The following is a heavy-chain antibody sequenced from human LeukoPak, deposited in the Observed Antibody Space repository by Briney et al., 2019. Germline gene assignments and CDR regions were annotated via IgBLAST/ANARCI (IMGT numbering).Heavy chain of an antibody. J-gene: IGHJ4*02. CDR1: GYTFTSYY. D-gene: IGHD5-24*01. CDR2: INPSGGST. CDR3: AIVEKATTGLDY. V-gene: IGHV1-46*04. Sequence: ASVKVSCKASGYTFTSYYMHWVRQAPGQGLEWMGIINPSGGSTSYADSVKGRFTISRDNSKNTLYLQMNSLRAEDTAVYYCAIVEKATTGLDYWGQGTLVTVSS.